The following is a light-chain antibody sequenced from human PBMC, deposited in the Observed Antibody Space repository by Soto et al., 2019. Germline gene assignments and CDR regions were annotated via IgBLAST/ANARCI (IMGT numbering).Light chain of an antibody. Sequence: QSVLTQSPSASGTPGQRVTISCSGGSSNVGSNAVSWYQQLPGTDPKLLIYSSSQRPPGGPDRVSGSKSGTSAALAISGRQSDDDDDYYCAAWDDSRNGLVFGGGTKLTVL. V-gene: IGLV1-44*01. J-gene: IGLJ3*02. CDR3: AAWDDSRNGLV. CDR1: SSNVGSNA. CDR2: SSS.